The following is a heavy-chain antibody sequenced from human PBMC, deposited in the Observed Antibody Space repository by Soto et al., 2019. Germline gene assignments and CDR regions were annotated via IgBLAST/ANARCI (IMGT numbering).Heavy chain of an antibody. CDR3: ARDRTPYSSGWYRLMDV. CDR2: IIPIFGTA. Sequence: GASVKVSFKASGGTFSSYAISWVRQAPGQGLEWMGGIIPIFGTANYAQKFQGRVTITADESTSTAYMELSSLRSEDTAVYYCARDRTPYSSGWYRLMDVWGQGTTVTVSS. V-gene: IGHV1-69*13. J-gene: IGHJ6*02. D-gene: IGHD6-19*01. CDR1: GGTFSSYA.